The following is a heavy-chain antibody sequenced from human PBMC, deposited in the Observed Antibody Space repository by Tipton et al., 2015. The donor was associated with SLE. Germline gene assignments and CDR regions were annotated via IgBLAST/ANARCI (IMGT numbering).Heavy chain of an antibody. CDR2: IKEDGSEK. CDR3: AKADELDY. D-gene: IGHD1-1*01. J-gene: IGHJ4*02. CDR1: GFTFSTYW. V-gene: IGHV3-7*03. Sequence: SLRLSCAASGFTFSTYWMSWVRQAPGKGLEWVANIKEDGSEKYYVDSVKGRFTISRDNAKNSLYLQMNSLRTEDTALYYCAKADELDYWGQGTLVTVSS.